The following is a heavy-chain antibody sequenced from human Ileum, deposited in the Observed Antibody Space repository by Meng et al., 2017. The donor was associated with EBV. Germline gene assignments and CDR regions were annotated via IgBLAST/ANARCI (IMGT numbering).Heavy chain of an antibody. J-gene: IGHJ4*02. CDR2: IFHSGST. D-gene: IGHD5-18*01. CDR1: GGSISSSHG. CDR3: AAHIGNNYGPYDY. Sequence: LLDAGPGLVKSSETVPLTCAVSGGSISSSHGWSGGRQPPGKGLEWIGEIFHSGSTNYNPSLKSRVTVSVDKSKNQFSLNLNSVTAADTALYYCAAHIGNNYGPYDYWGQGTLVTVSS. V-gene: IGHV4-4*02.